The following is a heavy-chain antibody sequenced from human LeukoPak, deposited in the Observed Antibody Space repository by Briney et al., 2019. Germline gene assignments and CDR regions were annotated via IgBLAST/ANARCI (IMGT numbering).Heavy chain of an antibody. CDR2: ISGGGGST. Sequence: GGSLRLSCAASGFTFSSYAMSWVRQAPGKGLEWVSAISGGGGSTYYADSVKGRFTISRDNSKNTLYLQMNSLRAEDTAVYYCAKVGLGSSWYRGFDPWGQGTLVTASS. CDR3: AKVGLGSSWYRGFDP. V-gene: IGHV3-23*01. CDR1: GFTFSSYA. D-gene: IGHD6-13*01. J-gene: IGHJ5*02.